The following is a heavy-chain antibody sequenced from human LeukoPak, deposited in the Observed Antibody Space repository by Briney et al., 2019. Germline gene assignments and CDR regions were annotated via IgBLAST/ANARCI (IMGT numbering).Heavy chain of an antibody. J-gene: IGHJ5*02. CDR3: AKGGADHVGFDP. D-gene: IGHD2-15*01. V-gene: IGHV3-23*01. CDR1: GFTFSDYA. CDR2: INGNGGTT. Sequence: QPGGSQRLSCAASGFTFSDYAMSWVRQAPGKGLEWVSGINGNGGTTYYADSVKGRFTISRDNSKNTLYLQMNSLRAEDTAVYYCAKGGADHVGFDPWGQGTLVTVSS.